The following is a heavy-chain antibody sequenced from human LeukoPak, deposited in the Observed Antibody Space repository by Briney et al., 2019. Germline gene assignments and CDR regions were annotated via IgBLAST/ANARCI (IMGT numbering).Heavy chain of an antibody. CDR3: ARDKNAYHSFDS. CDR1: GFTFSDYY. V-gene: IGHV3-30*03. D-gene: IGHD2-2*01. J-gene: IGHJ4*02. CDR2: ISYDGYEK. Sequence: PGGSLRLSCAASGFTFSDYYMSWIRQAPGKGLEWVAVISYDGYEKNYGDPVKGRFTISRENFKSTLFLQMNSLRAEDTAVYYCARDKNAYHSFDSWGQGTLVIVSS.